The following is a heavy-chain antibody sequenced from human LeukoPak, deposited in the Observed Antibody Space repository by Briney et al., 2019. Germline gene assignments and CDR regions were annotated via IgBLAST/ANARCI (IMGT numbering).Heavy chain of an antibody. J-gene: IGHJ6*03. CDR2: ISSSSSYI. V-gene: IGHV3-21*01. Sequence: NPGGSLSLSCAASGFTFSSYSMNWVRQAPGKGLEWVSSISSSSSYIYYADSVKGRFTISRDNAKNSLYLQMNSLRAEDTAVYYCARDLRDSSSWYWYYYYMDVWGKGTTVTVSS. CDR3: ARDLRDSSSWYWYYYYMDV. D-gene: IGHD6-13*01. CDR1: GFTFSSYS.